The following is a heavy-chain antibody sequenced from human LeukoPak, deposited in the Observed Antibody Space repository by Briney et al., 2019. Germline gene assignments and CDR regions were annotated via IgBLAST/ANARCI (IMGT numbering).Heavy chain of an antibody. CDR2: ISWNSGSI. Sequence: PGRSLRLSCAASGFTFDDYAMHWVRQAPGKGLEWVSGISWNSGSIGYADSVKGRFTISRDNAKNSLYLQMNSLRAEDTALHYCARIDGGRAAFWGQGSLVTVSS. V-gene: IGHV3-9*01. CDR3: ARIDGGRAAF. CDR1: GFTFDDYA. J-gene: IGHJ1*01. D-gene: IGHD6-13*01.